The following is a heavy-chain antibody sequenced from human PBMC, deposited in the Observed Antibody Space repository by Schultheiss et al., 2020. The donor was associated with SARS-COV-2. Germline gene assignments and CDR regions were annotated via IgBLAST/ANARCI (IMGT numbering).Heavy chain of an antibody. V-gene: IGHV3-21*04. Sequence: GGSLRLSCAASGFTFSSYWMSWVRQAPGKGLEWVSSISSSSSYIYYADSVKGRFTISRDNAKNSLYLQMNSLRAEDTALYYCAKDISITGTTSAFDIWGQGTMVTVSS. CDR3: AKDISITGTTSAFDI. D-gene: IGHD1-20*01. CDR2: ISSSSSYI. J-gene: IGHJ3*02. CDR1: GFTFSSYW.